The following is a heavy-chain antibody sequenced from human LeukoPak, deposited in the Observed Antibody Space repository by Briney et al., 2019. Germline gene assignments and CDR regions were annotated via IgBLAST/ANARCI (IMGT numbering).Heavy chain of an antibody. J-gene: IGHJ3*02. CDR1: GYTFTSYY. D-gene: IGHD6-13*01. CDR3: ARGGSSWGDAFDI. Sequence: ASVKVSCKASGYTFTSYYMYWVRQAPGQGLEWMGIINPSGGSTTYAQKFQGGVTMTRDTSTSTVYMELSSLRSEDTAVYYCARGGSSWGDAFDIWGQGTMVTVSS. CDR2: INPSGGST. V-gene: IGHV1-46*01.